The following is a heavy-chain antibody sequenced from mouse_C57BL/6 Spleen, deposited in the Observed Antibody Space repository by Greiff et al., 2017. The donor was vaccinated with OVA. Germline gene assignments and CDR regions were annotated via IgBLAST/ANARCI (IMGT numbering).Heavy chain of an antibody. V-gene: IGHV1-69*01. CDR2: IDPSDSYT. Sequence: VQLQQPGAELVMPGASVKLSCKASGYTFTSYWMHWVKQRPGQGLEWIGEIDPSDSYTNYNQKFKGKSTLTVDKSSSTAYMQLSSLTSEDSAVYYCARVGSSGSWFAYWGQGTLVTVSA. J-gene: IGHJ3*01. CDR1: GYTFTSYW. D-gene: IGHD3-2*02. CDR3: ARVGSSGSWFAY.